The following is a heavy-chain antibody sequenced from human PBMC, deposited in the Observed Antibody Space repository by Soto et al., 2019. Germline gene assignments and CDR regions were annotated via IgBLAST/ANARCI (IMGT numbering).Heavy chain of an antibody. CDR1: GFTFSNAW. CDR2: IKSMTDGGTR. CDR3: TTTYCSGSSCFTFAMDV. Sequence: TGGSLRLSCTASGFTFSNAWMSWVRQAPGKGLEWVGRIKSMTDGGTRNYAAPVKGRFTISRDDSKNTLYLQMNSLKSEDTAVYYCTTTYCSGSSCFTFAMDVWGQGTTVTVSS. J-gene: IGHJ6*02. D-gene: IGHD2-15*01. V-gene: IGHV3-15*01.